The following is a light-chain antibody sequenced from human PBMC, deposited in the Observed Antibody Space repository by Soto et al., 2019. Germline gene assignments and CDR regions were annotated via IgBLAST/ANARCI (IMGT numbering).Light chain of an antibody. CDR3: AAWDDGLSGWV. V-gene: IGLV1-47*02. CDR2: SNA. J-gene: IGLJ3*02. Sequence: QSVLTQPPSASGTPGQRVTISCSGSSSNIGTNFVYWYQQLPGTAPKLLIFSNAQRPSGVPDRFSGSRSGTSASLAISGLRSEDEADYYCAAWDDGLSGWVFGGGTKLTVL. CDR1: SSNIGTNF.